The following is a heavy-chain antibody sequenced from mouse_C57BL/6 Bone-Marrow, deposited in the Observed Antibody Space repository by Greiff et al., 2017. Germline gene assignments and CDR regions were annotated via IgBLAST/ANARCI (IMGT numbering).Heavy chain of an antibody. CDR1: GYTFTSYW. D-gene: IGHD2-3*01. CDR3: APMISYYFDY. Sequence: VQLQQSGAELVKPGASVKMSCKASGYTFTSYWITWVKQRPGQGLEWIGDIYPGSGSTNYNEKFKSKATLTVDTSSSTAYLQLSSLTSEDSAVYYCAPMISYYFDYWGQGTTLTVSS. J-gene: IGHJ2*01. V-gene: IGHV1-55*01. CDR2: IYPGSGST.